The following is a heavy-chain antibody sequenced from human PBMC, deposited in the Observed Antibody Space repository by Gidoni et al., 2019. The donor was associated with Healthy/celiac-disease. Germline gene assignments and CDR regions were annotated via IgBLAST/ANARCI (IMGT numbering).Heavy chain of an antibody. V-gene: IGHV4-39*07. CDR3: ARGVRAAAGPFDY. CDR1: GGSTSSSSYY. J-gene: IGHJ4*02. Sequence: QPQLQESGPGLVKPSETLSPTRPVSGGSTSSSSYYLGWVRQPPGKGLVWIGSIYYSGSTYYNPSLKSRVTISVDTSKNQFSLKLSSVTAADTAVYYCARGVRAAAGPFDYWGQGTLVTVSS. CDR2: IYYSGST. D-gene: IGHD6-13*01.